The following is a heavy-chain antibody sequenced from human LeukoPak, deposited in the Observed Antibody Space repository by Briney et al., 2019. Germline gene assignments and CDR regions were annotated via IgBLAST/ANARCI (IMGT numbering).Heavy chain of an antibody. Sequence: GGSLRLSCAASGFTFSNYWMSWVRQAPGKGLKWVANIKQDGSEKYYVDSVKGRFTISRDNAKNSLYLQMNSLKASDTAMYYCARHTIHYGIAGSDYWGQGTLVTVSS. CDR1: GFTFSNYW. V-gene: IGHV3-7*03. CDR2: IKQDGSEK. D-gene: IGHD6-13*01. CDR3: ARHTIHYGIAGSDY. J-gene: IGHJ4*02.